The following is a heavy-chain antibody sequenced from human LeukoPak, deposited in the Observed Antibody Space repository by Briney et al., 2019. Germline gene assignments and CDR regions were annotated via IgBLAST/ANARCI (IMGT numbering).Heavy chain of an antibody. Sequence: SETLSLTCTVSGGSISSGGYYWSWIRQHPGKGLEWIGYIYYSGSTYYNPSLKSRVTISVDTSKNQFSLKLSSVTAADTAVYYCVRPGFSGYSSGPDAFDIWGQGTMVTVSS. V-gene: IGHV4-31*03. CDR1: GGSISSGGYY. CDR2: IYYSGST. D-gene: IGHD6-19*01. CDR3: VRPGFSGYSSGPDAFDI. J-gene: IGHJ3*02.